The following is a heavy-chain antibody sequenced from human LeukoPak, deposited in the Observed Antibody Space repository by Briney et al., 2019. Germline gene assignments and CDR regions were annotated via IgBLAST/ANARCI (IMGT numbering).Heavy chain of an antibody. CDR3: ARDHSYRTDY. D-gene: IGHD5-18*01. V-gene: IGHV3-7*01. Sequence: GGSLRLSCAASGFSFSNDWMCWVRQAPGKGLEWVANINQDASKKYYVDSVKGRFTISRDNAKNSLYLQMSSPRAEDTAVYYCARDHSYRTDYWGQGTLVTVSS. CDR2: INQDASKK. CDR1: GFSFSNDW. J-gene: IGHJ4*02.